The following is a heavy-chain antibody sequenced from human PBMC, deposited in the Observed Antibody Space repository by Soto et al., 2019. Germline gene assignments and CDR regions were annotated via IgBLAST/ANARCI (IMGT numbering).Heavy chain of an antibody. CDR2: ISAYSGNT. CDR1: GYTFTNYG. Sequence: ASVKVSCKASGYTFTNYGITWVRQAPGQGLEWMGWISAYSGNTKYAQKVQGRVTMTTDTSTSTAYMDLRSLTSDDTAVYYCARLGDYDSSRRDYWGQGTLVTVYS. CDR3: ARLGDYDSSRRDY. D-gene: IGHD3-22*01. J-gene: IGHJ4*02. V-gene: IGHV1-18*01.